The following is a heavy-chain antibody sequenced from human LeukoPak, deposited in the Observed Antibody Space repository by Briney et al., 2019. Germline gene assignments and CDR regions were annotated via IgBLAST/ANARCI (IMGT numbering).Heavy chain of an antibody. CDR2: IYYSGNT. Sequence: KASETLSLTCTVSGGSISGDHWNWIRQPPGKGLEWIGNIYYSGNTNYNPSLKSRVTISVATSKNQFSLKLSSVTAAATAVYYCARRNDFDIWGQGTMVTVSS. CDR1: GGSISGDH. J-gene: IGHJ3*02. CDR3: ARRNDFDI. V-gene: IGHV4-59*08.